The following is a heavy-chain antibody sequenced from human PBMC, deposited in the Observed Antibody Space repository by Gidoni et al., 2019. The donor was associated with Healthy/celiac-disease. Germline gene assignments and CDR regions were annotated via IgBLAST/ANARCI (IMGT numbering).Heavy chain of an antibody. J-gene: IGHJ6*02. CDR2: ISSSSSTI. CDR3: ARDDSYYYDSSGYTPGYYYGMDV. CDR1: GFTFSSYS. V-gene: IGHV3-48*02. Sequence: EVQLVESGGGLVQPGGSLSLSGAASGFTFSSYSMNWVRQAPGKGLEWVSYISSSSSTIYYADSVKGRFTISRDNAKNSLYLQMNSLRDEDTAVYYCARDDSYYYDSSGYTPGYYYGMDVWGQGTTVTVSS. D-gene: IGHD3-22*01.